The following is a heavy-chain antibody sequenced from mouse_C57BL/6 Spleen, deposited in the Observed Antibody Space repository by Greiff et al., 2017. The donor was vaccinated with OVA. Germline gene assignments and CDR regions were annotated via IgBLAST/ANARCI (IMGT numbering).Heavy chain of an antibody. Sequence: EVKVVESEGGLVQPGSSMKLSCTASGFTFSDYYMAWVRQVPEKGLEWVANINYDGSSTYYLDSLKSRFIISRDNAKNILYLQMSSLKSEDTATYYCARGLTGYWYFDVWGTGTTVTVSS. J-gene: IGHJ1*03. D-gene: IGHD4-1*01. CDR2: INYDGSST. V-gene: IGHV5-16*01. CDR1: GFTFSDYY. CDR3: ARGLTGYWYFDV.